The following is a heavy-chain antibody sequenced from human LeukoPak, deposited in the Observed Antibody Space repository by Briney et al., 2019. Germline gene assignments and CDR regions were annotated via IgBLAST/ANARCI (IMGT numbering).Heavy chain of an antibody. CDR1: GVTVSSNY. CDR3: ARWYCTTTNCYYDY. V-gene: IGHV3-53*01. Sequence: GGSLRLSCAASGVTVSSNYMSWVRQAPGKGLEWVSFIYNDGRTQHTDSVKGRFTISRDNSKNTLYLQMNGLRAEDTAVYYCARWYCTTTNCYYDYWGQGTLVTVSS. D-gene: IGHD2-2*01. J-gene: IGHJ4*02. CDR2: IYNDGRT.